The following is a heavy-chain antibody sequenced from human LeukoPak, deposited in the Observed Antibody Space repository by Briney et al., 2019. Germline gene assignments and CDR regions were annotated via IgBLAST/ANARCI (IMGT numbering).Heavy chain of an antibody. CDR3: ARARRDGHMLIDY. Sequence: SETLSLTCTVSRGSISSYYWSWIRQPPGKGLEWIGYIYYSGSTNYNPSLKSRVTISVDTSKNQFSLKLSSVTAADTAVYYCARARRDGHMLIDYWGQGTLVTVSS. D-gene: IGHD5-24*01. CDR2: IYYSGST. V-gene: IGHV4-59*01. J-gene: IGHJ4*02. CDR1: RGSISSYY.